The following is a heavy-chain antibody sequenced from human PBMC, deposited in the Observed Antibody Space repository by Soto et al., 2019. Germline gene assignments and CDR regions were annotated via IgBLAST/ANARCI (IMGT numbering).Heavy chain of an antibody. J-gene: IGHJ6*03. CDR1: GGSISSSSYY. CDR3: GRLNYDFWGGLLSGYYNYMDV. CDR2: IYYSGST. Sequence: NPSETLSLTCTVSGGSISSSSYYWGWIRQPPGKGLEWIGSIYYSGSTYYNPSLKSRVTISVDTSKNQFSLKLSSVTAADTAVYYFGRLNYDFWGGLLSGYYNYMDVWGKGTTVTVSS. V-gene: IGHV4-39*01. D-gene: IGHD3-3*01.